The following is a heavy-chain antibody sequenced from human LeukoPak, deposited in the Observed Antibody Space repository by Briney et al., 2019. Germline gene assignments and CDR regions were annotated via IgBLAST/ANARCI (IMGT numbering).Heavy chain of an antibody. V-gene: IGHV5-51*01. CDR1: GYHFTNFW. D-gene: IGHD3-10*01. Sequence: GESLKISCKGSGYHFTNFWIGWVRQMPGKGLECMGIIYPGDSDTKYNPSFQGQVTISVDKSITTAYLQWSSLKASDTAMYYCARGNYGSGTYYNVAFDFWGQGTLVTVSS. J-gene: IGHJ4*02. CDR2: IYPGDSDT. CDR3: ARGNYGSGTYYNVAFDF.